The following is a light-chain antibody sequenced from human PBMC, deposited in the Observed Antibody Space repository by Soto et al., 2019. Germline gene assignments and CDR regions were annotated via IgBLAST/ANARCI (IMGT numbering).Light chain of an antibody. J-gene: IGKJ4*01. CDR3: QKYTNCST. CDR1: QGISNY. V-gene: IGKV1-27*01. Sequence: DIQMTQSPSSLSASVGDRVTITCRASQGISNYLAWYQQIPGKVPKLLISAASTFQSGVPSRFSGSGSGTDFTLTISSLQPADVATYYCQKYTNCSTFGGGTKVYIK. CDR2: AAS.